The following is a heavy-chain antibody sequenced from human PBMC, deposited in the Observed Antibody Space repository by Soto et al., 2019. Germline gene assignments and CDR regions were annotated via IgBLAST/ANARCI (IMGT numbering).Heavy chain of an antibody. CDR2: IDHDGPT. Sequence: EVQLVESGGGLVQPGGSLRLSCAGSGFTFSNYWMHWVRQAPGKGLEWVSRIDHDGPTDYADSVRGRFTTSIDNAENTLYRHMNSLRPEDTAVYYCVRDSHGDYWGQGTLVTVSS. CDR1: GFTFSNYW. J-gene: IGHJ4*02. V-gene: IGHV3-74*01. CDR3: VRDSHGDY.